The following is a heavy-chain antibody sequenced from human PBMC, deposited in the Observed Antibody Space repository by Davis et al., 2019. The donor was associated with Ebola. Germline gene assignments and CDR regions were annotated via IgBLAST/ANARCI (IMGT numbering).Heavy chain of an antibody. Sequence: GGSLRLSCAASGFTFSLFAMHWVRQAPGKGLEWVAVVSYDGRHKYYADSVKGRFTISRDNIKNTVYLQINSLRAEDTAVYYCANSRLDWGQGTLVTVSS. CDR2: VSYDGRHK. D-gene: IGHD3-16*01. V-gene: IGHV3-30*04. CDR3: ANSRLD. CDR1: GFTFSLFA. J-gene: IGHJ4*02.